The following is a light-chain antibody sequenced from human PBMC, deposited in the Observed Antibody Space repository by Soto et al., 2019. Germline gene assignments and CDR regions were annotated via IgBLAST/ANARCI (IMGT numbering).Light chain of an antibody. CDR3: QSYDTSTPVV. CDR2: EDR. CDR1: SGNIASSS. Sequence: NFMLTQPHSVSGSPGKTVTISCTRSSGNIASSSVQWYQQRPGSPPTTIIYEDRQRPSGVPDRFSGSIDASSNSASLTISGLKTEDEADYYCQSYDTSTPVVFGGGTKAHRP. V-gene: IGLV6-57*04. J-gene: IGLJ2*01.